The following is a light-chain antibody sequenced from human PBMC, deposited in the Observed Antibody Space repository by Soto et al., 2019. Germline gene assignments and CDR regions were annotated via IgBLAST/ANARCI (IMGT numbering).Light chain of an antibody. Sequence: EIVLTQSPGTLSLSPGERATLSCGASQSVTSNYLAWYQQKPGQAPRLLIFGASIRVKGIPDRFIGSGSGTDFPLTISRLEPEDFAVYCCQQFDGSLWTFGPGTKVE. J-gene: IGKJ1*01. V-gene: IGKV3-20*01. CDR2: GAS. CDR1: QSVTSNY. CDR3: QQFDGSLWT.